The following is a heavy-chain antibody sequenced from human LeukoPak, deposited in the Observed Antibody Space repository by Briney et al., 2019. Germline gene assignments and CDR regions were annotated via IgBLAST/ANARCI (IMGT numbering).Heavy chain of an antibody. Sequence: SETLSLTCAVYGGSFSGYYWSWIRQAPGKGLEWIGEINHSGRTNYNPSLKSRVTISVDTTKNQFSLKLSSVTGADTAGYYCAGHVVLGSSCNYYYYYYMDVWAKGTTVTISS. D-gene: IGHD6-13*01. CDR2: INHSGRT. J-gene: IGHJ6*03. CDR1: GGSFSGYY. V-gene: IGHV4-34*01. CDR3: AGHVVLGSSCNYYYYYYMDV.